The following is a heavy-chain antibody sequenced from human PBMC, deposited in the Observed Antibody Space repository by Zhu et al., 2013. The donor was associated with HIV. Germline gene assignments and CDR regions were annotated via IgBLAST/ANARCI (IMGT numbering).Heavy chain of an antibody. J-gene: IGHJ3*02. CDR3: ARDLYSTSSRPFDI. V-gene: IGHV1-18*04. Sequence: QVQLVQSGAEVKKPGASVKVSCKASGYTFTGYYMHWVRQAPGQGLEWMGWISVYNGNTKYAQKVQGRVTMTTDTSTSTAYMELRSLRSDDTAVYYCARDLYSTSSRPFDIWGQGTMVTVSS. CDR1: GYTFTGYY. CDR2: ISVYNGNT. D-gene: IGHD6-6*01.